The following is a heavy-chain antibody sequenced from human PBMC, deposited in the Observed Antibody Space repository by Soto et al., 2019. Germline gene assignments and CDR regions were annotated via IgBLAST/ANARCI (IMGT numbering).Heavy chain of an antibody. Sequence: GGSLRLSCAASGFTFSSYSMNWVRQAPGKGLEWVSSISSSSSYIYYADSVKGRFTISRDNAKNSLYLQMNSLRAEDTAVYYCARVWMVRGAPGIPDWFDPWGQGTLVTVSS. CDR3: ARVWMVRGAPGIPDWFDP. J-gene: IGHJ5*02. D-gene: IGHD3-10*01. CDR2: ISSSSSYI. CDR1: GFTFSSYS. V-gene: IGHV3-21*01.